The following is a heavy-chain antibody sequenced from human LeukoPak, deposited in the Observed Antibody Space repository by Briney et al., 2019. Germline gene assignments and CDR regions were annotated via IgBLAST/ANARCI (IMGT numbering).Heavy chain of an antibody. J-gene: IGHJ5*02. CDR3: ARRSSSWKNWFDP. V-gene: IGHV4-39*01. CDR2: ISYGGST. CDR1: GGSISSNSNY. Sequence: KPSETLSLTCTVSGGSISSNSNYWAWIRQPPGRGLEWIGSISYGGSTYYSPSLESRVTISVDTSKNQFSLRLSSVTAADTAVYYCARRSSSWKNWFDPWGQGTLVTVSS. D-gene: IGHD6-13*01.